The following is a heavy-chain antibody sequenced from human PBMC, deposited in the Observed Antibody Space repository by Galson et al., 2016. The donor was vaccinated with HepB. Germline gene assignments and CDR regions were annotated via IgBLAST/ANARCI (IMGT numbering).Heavy chain of an antibody. V-gene: IGHV4-4*02. CDR2: IYHSGST. CDR1: GGSISITNW. Sequence: SETLSLTCAVSGGSISITNWWSWVRQAPGKGLEWIGEIYHSGSTNYNPSLKSRVTISVDRSNNQFSLKLSAVTAADTAVYYCARDLRTYDGGMDVWGQGTRVTVSS. J-gene: IGHJ6*02. CDR3: ARDLRTYDGGMDV. D-gene: IGHD5-12*01.